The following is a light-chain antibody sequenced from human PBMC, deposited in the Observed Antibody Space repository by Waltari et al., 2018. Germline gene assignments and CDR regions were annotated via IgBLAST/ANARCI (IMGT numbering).Light chain of an antibody. Sequence: QSVLTQPPSASGTPGQRVTIPCSGSSSNIGSTYVYWYQQLPGTAPKLLIYRNNPRPSGVPDRFSGSKSGTSASLAISGLRSEDEADYYCAAWDDSLSGRVFGGGTKLTVL. CDR3: AAWDDSLSGRV. CDR2: RNN. J-gene: IGLJ2*01. CDR1: SSNIGSTY. V-gene: IGLV1-47*01.